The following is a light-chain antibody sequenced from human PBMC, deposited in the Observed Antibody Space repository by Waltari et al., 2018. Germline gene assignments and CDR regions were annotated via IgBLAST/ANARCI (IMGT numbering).Light chain of an antibody. CDR2: EVF. CDR1: SSDVGGFNF. V-gene: IGLV2-14*03. Sequence: QSALTQPASVSGSPGQSISISCTGISSDVGGFNFVSWYQQHPGKAPKLMIYEVFNRPSGVCTRLSGSKSDNAASLAISGLQDEDEAVYYCSSYAASPPHVVFGGGTKVTVL. J-gene: IGLJ2*01. CDR3: SSYAASPPHVV.